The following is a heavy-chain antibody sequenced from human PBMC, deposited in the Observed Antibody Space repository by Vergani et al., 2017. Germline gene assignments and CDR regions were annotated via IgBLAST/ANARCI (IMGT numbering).Heavy chain of an antibody. V-gene: IGHV4-61*02. CDR3: ARHNLWGDSQTGIDF. J-gene: IGHJ4*02. CDR1: GGSINSHNYY. D-gene: IGHD2-21*02. CDR2: IFHSGTT. Sequence: QVQLQESGPGLVKPSQTLSLTCTVSGGSINSHNYYWSWIRQPAGKGLEWIGSIFHSGTTHYNPSIESLVTISVDTSRNQFSLRLSSVTAADTAVYYCARHNLWGDSQTGIDFWGLGTLVIVSS.